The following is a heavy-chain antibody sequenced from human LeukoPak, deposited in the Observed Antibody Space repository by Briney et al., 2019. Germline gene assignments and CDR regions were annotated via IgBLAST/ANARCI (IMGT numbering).Heavy chain of an antibody. J-gene: IGHJ4*02. CDR3: ARLPGYCSSNSCYKMTIPFDY. Sequence: GGSLRLSCSASGFTFSSYSMHWVRQARGKGLEWVAVISYDGNINYFADSVKGLFTISRDNSNIPLYLQMNSLRAEDTAVYYCARLPGYCSSNSCYKMTIPFDYWGQGTLVTVSS. CDR2: ISYDGNIN. D-gene: IGHD2-2*02. CDR1: GFTFSSYS. V-gene: IGHV3-30-3*01.